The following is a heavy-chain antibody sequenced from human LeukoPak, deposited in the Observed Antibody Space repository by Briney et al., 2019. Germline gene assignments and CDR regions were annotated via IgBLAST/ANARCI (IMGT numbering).Heavy chain of an antibody. CDR1: GGHFSGYY. CDR2: ISHRGFT. J-gene: IGHJ5*01. D-gene: IGHD1-26*01. Sequence: EASETLSLTCAASGGHFSGYYWSWVRQPPGKGLEWIGEISHRGFTNYNPSLKSRVTVSVDTSKNQFSLKVTSVTAADTAVYYCARCGATDTTFPFDSWGQGILVTVSS. V-gene: IGHV4-34*01. CDR3: ARCGATDTTFPFDS.